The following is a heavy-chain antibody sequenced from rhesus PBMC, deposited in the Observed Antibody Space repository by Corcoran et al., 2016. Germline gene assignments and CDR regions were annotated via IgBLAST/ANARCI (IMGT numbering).Heavy chain of an antibody. CDR2: IYGNSASP. J-gene: IGHJ4*01. D-gene: IGHD5-42*01. V-gene: IGHV4S9*01. CDR3: ARGGLGYFDS. Sequence: QVQLQESGPGLVKPSETLSLPCAVSGGSIRDYSYWNWIRQPPRKGLEWIGHIYGNSASPYYNPSLKSLVTISKHTSNTEFFLKLSSVTAADTAVYYCARGGLGYFDSWGQGVLVTVSS. CDR1: GGSIRDYSY.